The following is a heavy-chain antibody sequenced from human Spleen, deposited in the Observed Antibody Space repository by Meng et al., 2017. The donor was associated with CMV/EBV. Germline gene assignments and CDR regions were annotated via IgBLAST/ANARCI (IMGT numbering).Heavy chain of an antibody. CDR3: ARVNRLAARLGNWYFDL. D-gene: IGHD6-6*01. J-gene: IGHJ2*01. CDR1: SISSPSYY. V-gene: IGHV4-39*01. CDR2: IYYGGYT. Sequence: SISSPSYYWGWIRQPPGKGLEWIGSIYYGGYTSYTLSLRSRVTISVDTSKNQFSLKLSSVTAADTAVYYCARVNRLAARLGNWYFDLWGRGTLVTVSS.